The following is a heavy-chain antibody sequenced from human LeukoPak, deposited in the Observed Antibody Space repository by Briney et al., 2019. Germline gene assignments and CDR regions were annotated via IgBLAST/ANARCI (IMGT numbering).Heavy chain of an antibody. J-gene: IGHJ3*02. D-gene: IGHD1-20*01. V-gene: IGHV7-4-1*02. CDR1: GYTFTSYP. CDR2: INTNSGDP. CDR3: ARAGLTGSKVAFDI. Sequence: GASVKVSCKASGYTFTSYPMNWVRQAPGQGLEWMGWINTNSGDPTYAQGFTGRFVFSLDASVNTAFLQITSLKAEDTAVYYCARAGLTGSKVAFDIWGQGTMVTVSS.